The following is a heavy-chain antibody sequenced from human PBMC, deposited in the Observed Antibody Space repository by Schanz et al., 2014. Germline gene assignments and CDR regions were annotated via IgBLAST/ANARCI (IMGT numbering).Heavy chain of an antibody. D-gene: IGHD3-10*01. J-gene: IGHJ6*02. CDR3: ARALFGSGHGDV. Sequence: QVQLVQSGAEVKKPGASVKVSCKASGYTFTDYYIHWVRQAPGQGLEWMGTIIPILDITNYAQKFQGRVTITADKSTSTAYMELSNLRSEDTAVYYCARALFGSGHGDVWGQGTTVTVSS. CDR2: IIPILDIT. CDR1: GYTFTDYY. V-gene: IGHV1-69*09.